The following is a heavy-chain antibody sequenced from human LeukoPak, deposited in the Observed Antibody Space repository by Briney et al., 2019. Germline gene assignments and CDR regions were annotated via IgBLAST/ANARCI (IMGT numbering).Heavy chain of an antibody. CDR1: GYSLTSGYY. CDR2: IYHTGIT. V-gene: IGHV4-38-2*02. J-gene: IGHJ4*02. Sequence: NTSETLSLTCSVSGYSLTSGYYWAWIRQPPGRGLEWIGSIYHTGITYSNSSLKSRLTMSVDTSKNEISLNLSSVTAADTAVYYCARDYLTAADYWGRGTLVTVSS. CDR3: ARDYLTAADY. D-gene: IGHD2-21*02.